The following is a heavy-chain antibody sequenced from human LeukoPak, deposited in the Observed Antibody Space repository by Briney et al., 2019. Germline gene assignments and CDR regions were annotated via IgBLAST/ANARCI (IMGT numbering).Heavy chain of an antibody. J-gene: IGHJ6*04. Sequence: ASVKVSCKASGYTFTSYYMHWVRQAPGQGLEWMGIINPSGGSTSYAQKFQGRVTMTRDMSTSTVYMELSSLRSEDTAVYYCASGSSGWSQGTPYYYYGMDVWGKGTTVTVSS. V-gene: IGHV1-46*01. CDR3: ASGSSGWSQGTPYYYYGMDV. D-gene: IGHD6-19*01. CDR2: INPSGGST. CDR1: GYTFTSYY.